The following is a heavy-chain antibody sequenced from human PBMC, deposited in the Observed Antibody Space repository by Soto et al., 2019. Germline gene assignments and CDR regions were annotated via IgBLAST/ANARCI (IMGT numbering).Heavy chain of an antibody. CDR3: ARWYSSSWYYFDY. Sequence: SETLSLTCTVSGGSISSSSYYWGWIRQPPGKGLGWFGSIYYRGSPYYTPSHKSRVTISVDTSKNHFSLKLSSVTAADTAVYYCARWYSSSWYYFDYWGQGTLVTVSS. J-gene: IGHJ4*02. V-gene: IGHV4-39*01. D-gene: IGHD6-13*01. CDR2: IYYRGSP. CDR1: GGSISSSSYY.